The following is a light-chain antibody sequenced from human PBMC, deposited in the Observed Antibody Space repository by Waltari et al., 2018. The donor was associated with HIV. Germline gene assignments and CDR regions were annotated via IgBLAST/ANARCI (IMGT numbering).Light chain of an antibody. V-gene: IGLV1-44*01. CDR3: AAWDGSLNGYV. J-gene: IGLJ1*01. Sequence: QSVLTQQPSASGTPGQWVTISCSGSTSNIGSNTVNWYQQLPQTAPKLLMFGNNQRPSGVPDRFSGSKSGTSASLAISGLQSEDEADYYCAAWDGSLNGYVFGTGTKVTVL. CDR2: GNN. CDR1: TSNIGSNT.